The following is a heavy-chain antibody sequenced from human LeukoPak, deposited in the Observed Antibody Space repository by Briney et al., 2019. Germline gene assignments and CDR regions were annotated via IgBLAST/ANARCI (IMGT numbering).Heavy chain of an antibody. CDR1: GYTFTGYY. CDR3: ARAGLQYCGGDCYSAPRRYYYYYYGMDV. V-gene: IGHV1-2*02. Sequence: GASVKVSCKASGYTFTGYYMHWVRQAPGQGLEWMGWINPNSGGTNYAQKFQGRVTMTRDTSISTAYMEPSRLRSDDTAVYYCARAGLQYCGGDCYSAPRRYYYYYYGMDVWGQGTTVTVSS. J-gene: IGHJ6*02. D-gene: IGHD2-21*02. CDR2: INPNSGGT.